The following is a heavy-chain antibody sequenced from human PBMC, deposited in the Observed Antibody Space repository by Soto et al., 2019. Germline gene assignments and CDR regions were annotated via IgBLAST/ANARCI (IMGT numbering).Heavy chain of an antibody. CDR3: AGPFYSVIPTS. D-gene: IGHD4-4*01. J-gene: IGHJ4*02. V-gene: IGHV4-34*01. CDR1: GGSFSGHY. CDR2: INHSGSS. Sequence: SETLSLTCAVYGGSFSGHYWTWIRQAPGKGLEWIGEINHSGSSNYNPSLKSRVTISADTSKNQLSLKLGSVTAADTAIYYCAGPFYSVIPTSWGQGTQVTSPQ.